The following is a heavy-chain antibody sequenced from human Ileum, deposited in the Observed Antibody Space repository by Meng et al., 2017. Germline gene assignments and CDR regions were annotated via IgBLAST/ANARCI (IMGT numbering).Heavy chain of an antibody. CDR2: IHYSGRN. J-gene: IGHJ4*02. CDR1: GYSVTSGNW. D-gene: IGHD6-19*01. CDR3: ARRPGSGWYWDY. Sequence: SETLSLTCAVSGYSVTSGNWWGWIRQPPGKGLEWIGYIHYSGRNYYNPSLKSRITMSVDTSKNQLSLTLNSVSAGDTAVYYCARRPGSGWYWDYWGQGTLVTVSS. V-gene: IGHV4-28*01.